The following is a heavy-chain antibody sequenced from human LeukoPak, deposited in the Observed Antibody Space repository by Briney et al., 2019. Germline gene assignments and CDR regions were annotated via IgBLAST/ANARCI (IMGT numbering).Heavy chain of an antibody. CDR1: XFTXSSXX. CDR3: ARRYRSTGWWGEYYFDY. Sequence: XLXCAASXFTXSSXXMNWVXQXPGXGLXXXSSXSSSSSYIYYADSVKGRFTISRDNAKNSLYLQMNSLRAEDTAVYYCARRYRSTGWWGEYYFDYWGQGTLVTVSS. J-gene: IGHJ4*02. V-gene: IGHV3-21*01. D-gene: IGHD2-2*01. CDR2: XSSSSSYI.